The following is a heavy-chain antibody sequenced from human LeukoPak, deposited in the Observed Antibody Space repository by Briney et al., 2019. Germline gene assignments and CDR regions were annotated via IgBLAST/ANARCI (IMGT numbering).Heavy chain of an antibody. J-gene: IGHJ4*02. CDR1: GGSISSSSW. Sequence: PSETLSLTRAVSGGSISSSSWWTWVRQSPGKGLEWIGEVFHSGSTNYNPSLKSRVTISVDKSKNQFSLKLSSVTAADTAVYFCARVFHDSSGYNFDYWGQGTLVTVSS. V-gene: IGHV4-4*02. CDR3: ARVFHDSSGYNFDY. CDR2: VFHSGST. D-gene: IGHD3-22*01.